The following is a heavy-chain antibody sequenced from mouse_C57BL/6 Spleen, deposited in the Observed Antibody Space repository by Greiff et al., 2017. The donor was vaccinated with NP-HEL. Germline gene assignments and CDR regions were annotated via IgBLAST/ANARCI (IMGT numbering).Heavy chain of an antibody. D-gene: IGHD2-10*01. V-gene: IGHV1-50*01. J-gene: IGHJ2*01. Sequence: QVQLQQPGAELVKPGASVKLSCKASGYTFTSYWMQWVKQRPGQGLEWIGEIDPSDSYTNYNQTFKGQATLTVDTSSSTAYMQLSSLTSEDSAVYYCARPFYGNYVDYWGQGTTLTVSS. CDR3: ARPFYGNYVDY. CDR1: GYTFTSYW. CDR2: IDPSDSYT.